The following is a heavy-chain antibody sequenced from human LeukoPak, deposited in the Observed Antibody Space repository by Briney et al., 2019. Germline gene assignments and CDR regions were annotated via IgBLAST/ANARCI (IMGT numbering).Heavy chain of an antibody. CDR2: VNHEGDS. Sequence: SETLSLTCAVYGVSLRGYYWSWIRQSPEKGLEWIGEVNHEGDSNYSPSLKSRLTLSVDMPKNQFSLNLRSVTAADTAAYFCARGSNYVSDYYFDVWGKGTTVIVSS. CDR3: ARGSNYVSDYYFDV. J-gene: IGHJ6*03. V-gene: IGHV4-34*01. D-gene: IGHD4-11*01. CDR1: GVSLRGYY.